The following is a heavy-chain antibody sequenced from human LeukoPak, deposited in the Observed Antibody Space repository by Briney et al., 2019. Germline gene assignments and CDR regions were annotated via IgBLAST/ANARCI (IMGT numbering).Heavy chain of an antibody. CDR1: GLPYSSYR. Sequence: GSPLPLSCAASGLPYSSYRMQGLPPGPGEGLEGGADISYDGSNKYYAACVKGRFNNSRDNSKTTLYWQMNRLRAGDRAVYYYVKDYGSGSDDDSFDYWGQGTLVTVSS. V-gene: IGHV3-30*18. CDR3: VKDYGSGSDDDSFDY. J-gene: IGHJ4*02. CDR2: ISYDGSNK. D-gene: IGHD3-10*01.